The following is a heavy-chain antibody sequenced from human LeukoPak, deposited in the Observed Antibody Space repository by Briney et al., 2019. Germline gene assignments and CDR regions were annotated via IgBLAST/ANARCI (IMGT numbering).Heavy chain of an antibody. D-gene: IGHD3-22*01. CDR1: GYTFTSYG. J-gene: IGHJ4*02. V-gene: IGHV1-18*01. CDR3: TLTRFYHDSSGYYSGY. Sequence: ASVKVSCKASGYTFTSYGISWVRQAPGQGLEWMGWISAYNGNTNYAQKLQGRVTLTTDTSTNTAYMELRSLTSDDTAVYYCTLTRFYHDSSGYYSGYWGQGTLVTVSS. CDR2: ISAYNGNT.